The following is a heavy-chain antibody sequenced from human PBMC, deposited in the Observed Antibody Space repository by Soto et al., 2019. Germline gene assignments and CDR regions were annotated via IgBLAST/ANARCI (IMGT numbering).Heavy chain of an antibody. J-gene: IGHJ3*01. V-gene: IGHV1-24*01. Sequence: AAVTVSCQDSGYTHRELAIDGRRQAHGKGFEWMGGFDTEGSDTIYAQKFQGRVTMTSDTSTETAYMELESLTYEDTAFYYCAPFVNDA. CDR3: APFVNDA. CDR2: FDTEGSDT. CDR1: GYTHRELA.